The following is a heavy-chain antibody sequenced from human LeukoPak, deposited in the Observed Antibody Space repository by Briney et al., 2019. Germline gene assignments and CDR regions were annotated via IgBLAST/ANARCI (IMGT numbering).Heavy chain of an antibody. J-gene: IGHJ4*02. CDR2: SSGYSGNT. Sequence: GASVKVSCKASGYTFTNYGISWVRQAPEQGLEWMGWSSGYSGNTNYAQKLQGRVTMTTDTSTTTAYMELRGLRSDDTAVYYCARVVAGSFDYWGQGTLVTVSS. D-gene: IGHD2-15*01. CDR3: ARVVAGSFDY. CDR1: GYTFTNYG. V-gene: IGHV1-18*01.